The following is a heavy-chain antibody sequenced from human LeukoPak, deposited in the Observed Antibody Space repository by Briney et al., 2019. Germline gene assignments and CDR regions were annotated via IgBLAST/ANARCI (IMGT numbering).Heavy chain of an antibody. CDR3: AKDRGYSYGFRLWGPAGAIDY. Sequence: PGGSLRLSCAASGFTFSSYGMHWVRQAPGKGLEWVAFIRYDGSNKYYADSVKGRFTISRDNSKNTLYLQMNSLRAEDTAVYYCAKDRGYSYGFRLWGPAGAIDYWGQGTLVTVSS. CDR2: IRYDGSNK. J-gene: IGHJ4*02. D-gene: IGHD5-18*01. V-gene: IGHV3-30*02. CDR1: GFTFSSYG.